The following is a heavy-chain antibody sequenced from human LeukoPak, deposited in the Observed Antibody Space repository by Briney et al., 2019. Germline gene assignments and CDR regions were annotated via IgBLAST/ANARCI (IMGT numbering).Heavy chain of an antibody. Sequence: ASVKVSCKASGYTFTGYYMHWVRQAPGQGLEWMGWINPNSGGTNYAQKFQGRVTMTRDTSISTAYMELSRLRSDDTAVYYCARDWDRITMVRGASVWFDPWGQGTLVTVSS. CDR3: ARDWDRITMVRGASVWFDP. CDR1: GYTFTGYY. V-gene: IGHV1-2*02. J-gene: IGHJ5*02. CDR2: INPNSGGT. D-gene: IGHD3-10*01.